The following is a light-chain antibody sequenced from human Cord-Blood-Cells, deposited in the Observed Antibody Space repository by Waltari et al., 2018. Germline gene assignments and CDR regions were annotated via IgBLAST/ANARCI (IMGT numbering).Light chain of an antibody. J-gene: IGLJ3*02. CDR3: CSYAGSSTWV. CDR2: EGS. V-gene: IGLV2-23*01. Sequence: QSALTQPASVSGSPGQSITISCTGTSSDVGSYNLVSRYQQHPGKAPKLMIYEGSKRPSGVSNRFSVSKAGNTASLTISGLQAEDEADYYCCSYAGSSTWVFGGGTKLTVL. CDR1: SSDVGSYNL.